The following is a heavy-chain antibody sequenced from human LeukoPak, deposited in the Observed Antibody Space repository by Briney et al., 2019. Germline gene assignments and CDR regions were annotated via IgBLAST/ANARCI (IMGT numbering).Heavy chain of an antibody. V-gene: IGHV4-4*02. J-gene: IGHJ2*01. Sequence: NPSETLSLTCAVSGGSISSSNWWSWVRQPPGKGLEWIGEIYHSGSTNYNPSLKSRVTISVDKSKNQFSLKLSSVTAADTAVYYCARDPDAYYYDSSGYRVWYFDLWGRGTLVTVSS. CDR3: ARDPDAYYYDSSGYRVWYFDL. CDR1: GGSISSSNW. CDR2: IYHSGST. D-gene: IGHD3-22*01.